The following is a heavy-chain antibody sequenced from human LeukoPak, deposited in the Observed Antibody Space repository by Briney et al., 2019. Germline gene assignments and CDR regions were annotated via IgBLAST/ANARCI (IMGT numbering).Heavy chain of an antibody. V-gene: IGHV3-30*03. J-gene: IGHJ4*02. CDR2: ISYDGSNK. CDR1: GFTFSSYG. CDR3: ARERIAAAGISDY. Sequence: GGSLRLSCAASGFTFSSYGMHWVRQAPGKGLEWVAVISYDGSNKYYADSVKGRFTISRDNSKNTLYLQMNSLRAEDTAVYYCARERIAAAGISDYWGQGTLVTVSS. D-gene: IGHD6-13*01.